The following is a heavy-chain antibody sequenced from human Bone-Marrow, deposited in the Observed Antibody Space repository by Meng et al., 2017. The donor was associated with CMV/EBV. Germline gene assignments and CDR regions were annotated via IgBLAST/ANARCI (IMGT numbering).Heavy chain of an antibody. Sequence: SGPTLVKPTQTLTLTCTFSGFSLSTSGVGVGWIRQPPGTALEWLALIYWNDDKRYSPSLKSRLTITKDNSKNQVVLTMTNMDLVDTAPYFCAHSLSITIFGVVPNWFAPWGQGTLVTFSS. CDR2: IYWNDDK. CDR3: AHSLSITIFGVVPNWFAP. J-gene: IGHJ5*02. D-gene: IGHD3-3*01. V-gene: IGHV2-5*01. CDR1: GFSLSTSGVG.